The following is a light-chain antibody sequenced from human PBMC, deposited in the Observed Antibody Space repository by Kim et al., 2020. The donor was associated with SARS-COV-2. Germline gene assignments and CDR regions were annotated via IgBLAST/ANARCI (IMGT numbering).Light chain of an antibody. Sequence: VENRVTTTCRAIPAISTYLAWYQQKPGKAPNLLISTTSTLQSGVPSRFSGSGSGTEFTLTISSLQPEDFATYYCQQLNSYPITFGQGTRLEIK. CDR2: TTS. CDR1: PAISTY. V-gene: IGKV1-9*01. J-gene: IGKJ5*01. CDR3: QQLNSYPIT.